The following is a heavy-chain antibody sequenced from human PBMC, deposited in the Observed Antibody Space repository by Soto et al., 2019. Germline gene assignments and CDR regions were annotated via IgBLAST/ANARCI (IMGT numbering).Heavy chain of an antibody. J-gene: IGHJ4*02. V-gene: IGHV3-48*02. CDR1: GFTFSSHS. Sequence: GGSLRLSCEASGFTFSSHSMNWVRQAPGKGLEWISYITGITNTIDYADSVRGRFTISRDNAKNSLYLQTNSLTDEDTAVYYCARGGHSSSWLIDNWGQGPLVTVSS. CDR3: ARGGHSSSWLIDN. D-gene: IGHD6-13*01. CDR2: ITGITNTI.